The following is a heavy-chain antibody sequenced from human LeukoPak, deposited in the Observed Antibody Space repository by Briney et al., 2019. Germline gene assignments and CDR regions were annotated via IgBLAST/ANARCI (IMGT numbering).Heavy chain of an antibody. Sequence: GGSLRLSCAASGFTFSSYAMHWVRQAPGKGLKFVAAITTDGGDTYYADSVKGRFTISRDNSKNTLYLQMNSLRAEDTAVYYCAKGGGWLYYFDYWGQGTLVTVSS. CDR1: GFTFSSYA. CDR3: AKGGGWLYYFDY. J-gene: IGHJ4*02. CDR2: ITTDGGDT. V-gene: IGHV3-64*04. D-gene: IGHD4-23*01.